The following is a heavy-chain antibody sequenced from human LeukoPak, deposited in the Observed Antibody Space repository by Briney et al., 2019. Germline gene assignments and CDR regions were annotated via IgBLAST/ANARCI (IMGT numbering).Heavy chain of an antibody. V-gene: IGHV5-51*01. J-gene: IGHJ4*02. D-gene: IGHD3-10*01. CDR2: IYPGDSDT. CDR3: ARTYYYGSGSYYNYFDY. CDR1: GYSFTSYW. Sequence: GESLKISCKGSGYSFTSYWVGWVRQLPGKGLEWMGIIYPGDSDTRYSPSFQGQVTISADKSISTAYLRWSSLKASDTAMYYCARTYYYGSGSYYNYFDYWGQGTLVTVSS.